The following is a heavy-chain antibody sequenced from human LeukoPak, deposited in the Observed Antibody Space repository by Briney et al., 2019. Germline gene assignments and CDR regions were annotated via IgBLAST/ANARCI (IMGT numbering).Heavy chain of an antibody. J-gene: IGHJ6*03. Sequence: PGGSLRLSCAASGFTFSTYAMHWVRQAPGKGLEWVAVISYDGENEYYVDSVKGRFTIFRDTSKNTVDLQMNSLRADDTAVYYCAREQTYYYYMDVWGKGTTVTVSS. V-gene: IGHV3-30*03. CDR3: AREQTYYYYMDV. CDR2: ISYDGENE. CDR1: GFTFSTYA.